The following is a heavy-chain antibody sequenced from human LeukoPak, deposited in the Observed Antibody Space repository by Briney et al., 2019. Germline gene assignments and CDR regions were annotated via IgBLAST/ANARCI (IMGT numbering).Heavy chain of an antibody. D-gene: IGHD5-18*01. J-gene: IGHJ4*02. CDR2: IVVGSGNT. V-gene: IGHV1-58*01. CDR1: GFTFTSSA. CDR3: AAPSRIQLDY. Sequence: SVKVSCKASGFTFTSSAVQWVRQAGGRRLEWIGWIVVGSGNTNYAQMFQGRVTITRDMSTSTAYMELSSLRSEDTAVYYCAAPSRIQLDYWGRGTLVTLSS.